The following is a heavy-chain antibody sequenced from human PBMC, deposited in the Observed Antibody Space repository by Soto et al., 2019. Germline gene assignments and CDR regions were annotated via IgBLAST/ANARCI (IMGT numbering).Heavy chain of an antibody. CDR1: GGIFSSNT. CDR3: ASKAACGGACYAFDS. Sequence: QVYLVQSGAEVKKPGSSVKISCKASGGIFSSNTINWVRQAAGQGLEWMGGIIPLFGTANYAEKFQGRVTITADKSTKTEYMELTRLRSEDTAVYYCASKAACGGACYAFDSWGQGTLVTVSS. J-gene: IGHJ4*02. D-gene: IGHD2-21*02. V-gene: IGHV1-69*06. CDR2: IIPLFGTA.